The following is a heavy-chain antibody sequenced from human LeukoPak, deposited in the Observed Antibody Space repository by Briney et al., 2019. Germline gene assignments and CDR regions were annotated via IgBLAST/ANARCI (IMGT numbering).Heavy chain of an antibody. V-gene: IGHV3-48*01. J-gene: IGHJ2*01. CDR3: ARDFKAGDGHWSFDL. CDR1: GFTFSSYS. Sequence: GGSLRLSCAASGFTFSSYSMNWVRQAPGKGLEWVSYISSSGSTIYYGDSVKGRFTISRENAKNSLYLQMNSLTAGDTAVYYCARDFKAGDGHWSFDLWGRGILVTVFS. D-gene: IGHD4-17*01. CDR2: ISSSGSTI.